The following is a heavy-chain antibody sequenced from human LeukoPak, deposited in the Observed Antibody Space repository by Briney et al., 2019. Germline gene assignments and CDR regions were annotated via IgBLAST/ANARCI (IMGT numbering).Heavy chain of an antibody. Sequence: GGSLRLSCAASGFTFSSYAMSWVRQAPGKGLEWVSAISGSGGSTFYADSVKGRFTISRDNSKNTLYLQMNSLRAEDTAVYYCAKDDRIVGANYFDYWGQGILVTVSS. CDR3: AKDDRIVGANYFDY. CDR1: GFTFSSYA. V-gene: IGHV3-23*01. J-gene: IGHJ4*02. D-gene: IGHD1-26*01. CDR2: ISGSGGST.